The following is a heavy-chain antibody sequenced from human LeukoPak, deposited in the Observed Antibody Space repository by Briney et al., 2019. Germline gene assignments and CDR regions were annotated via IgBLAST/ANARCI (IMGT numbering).Heavy chain of an antibody. CDR3: ARWAAADPLDY. Sequence: GGSLRLSCVASGFTFSSHSMNWVRQAPGKGLEWVASISSGSDHIYYADSVKGRFTLSRDNARNSLYLQMDSLRVEDTAVYYCARWAAADPLDYWGQGTLVTVSS. D-gene: IGHD6-13*01. CDR1: GFTFSSHS. V-gene: IGHV3-21*01. J-gene: IGHJ4*02. CDR2: ISSGSDHI.